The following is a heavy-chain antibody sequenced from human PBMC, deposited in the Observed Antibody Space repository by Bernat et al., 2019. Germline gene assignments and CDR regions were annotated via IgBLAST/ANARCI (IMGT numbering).Heavy chain of an antibody. CDR2: IWYDGSNK. V-gene: IGHV3-33*01. Sequence: QVQLVESGGGVVQPGRSLRLSCAASGFTFSSYGMHWVRQAPGKGLEWVAVIWYDGSNKYYADSVKGRFTISRDNSKNTLYLQMNSLRAEDTAVYYFARDSRYYDFWSGYYYYYYYYMDVWGKGTTVTVSS. CDR3: ARDSRYYDFWSGYYYYYYYYMDV. J-gene: IGHJ6*03. D-gene: IGHD3-3*01. CDR1: GFTFSSYG.